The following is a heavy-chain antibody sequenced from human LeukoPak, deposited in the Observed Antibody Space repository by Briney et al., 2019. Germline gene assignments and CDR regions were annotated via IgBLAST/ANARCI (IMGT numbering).Heavy chain of an antibody. D-gene: IGHD6-25*01. CDR1: GFTFSSYA. Sequence: GRSLRLSCAASGFTFSSYAMHWVRQAPGKGLEWVAVISYDGSNKYYADSVKRRFTISRDNSKNTLYLQMNSLRAEDTAVYYCASSSGHYYYGMDVWGQGTTVTVSS. V-gene: IGHV3-30-3*01. CDR3: ASSSGHYYYGMDV. J-gene: IGHJ6*02. CDR2: ISYDGSNK.